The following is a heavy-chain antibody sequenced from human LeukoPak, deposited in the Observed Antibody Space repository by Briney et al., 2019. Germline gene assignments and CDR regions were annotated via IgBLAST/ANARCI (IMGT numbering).Heavy chain of an antibody. CDR1: GYTLTELS. D-gene: IGHD1-26*01. J-gene: IGHJ4*02. CDR3: ATSYSGSSFDY. V-gene: IGHV1-24*01. CDR2: FDPEGGEP. Sequence: GASVTVSCKVSGYTLTELSMHWVRQAPGKGLEWMGGFDPEGGEPIYAQKFQGRVTMTEDTSTDTAYMELSSLRSEDTAVYYCATSYSGSSFDYWGQGTLVTVSS.